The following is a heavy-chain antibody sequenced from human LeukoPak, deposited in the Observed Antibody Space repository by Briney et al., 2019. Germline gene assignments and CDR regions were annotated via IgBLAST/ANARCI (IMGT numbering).Heavy chain of an antibody. CDR3: AKDRLTNSWFDP. V-gene: IGHV3-23*01. CDR1: GSTFSSYG. D-gene: IGHD2-8*01. J-gene: IGHJ5*02. CDR2: ISSSGGST. Sequence: GGTLRLSCAASGSTFSSYGMSWVRQAPGKGLERVSAISSSGGSTYYADSVKGRFTISRDNSKNTLYLQMNSLRAEDTAVYYCAKDRLTNSWFDPWGQGTLVTVSS.